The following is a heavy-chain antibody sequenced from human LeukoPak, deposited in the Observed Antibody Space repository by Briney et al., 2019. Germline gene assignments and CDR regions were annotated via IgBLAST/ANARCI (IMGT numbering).Heavy chain of an antibody. CDR1: GFTFSSYT. CDR2: ISGSSGSI. D-gene: IGHD6-19*01. Sequence: SGGSLRLSCAASGFTFSSYTMNWVRQAPGKGLEWVSSISGSSGSIYYADSVKGRFTISRDNAKNSLYLQLNSLRVEDTAVYYCARDLGTCSSGYYYFDYWGQGTPVTVSS. V-gene: IGHV3-21*01. J-gene: IGHJ4*02. CDR3: ARDLGTCSSGYYYFDY.